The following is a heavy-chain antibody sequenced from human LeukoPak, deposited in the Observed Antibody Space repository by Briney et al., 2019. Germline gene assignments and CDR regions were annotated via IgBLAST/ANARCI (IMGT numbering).Heavy chain of an antibody. CDR2: IIPIFGTA. D-gene: IGHD4-11*01. CDR3: ARGLNSNYAAY. Sequence: ASVKVSCKASGGTFSSYAISWVRQAPGQGLEWMGGIIPIFGTANYAQKFQGRVTIAADESTSTAYMELSSLRSEDTAVYYCARGLNSNYAAYWGQGTLVTVSS. CDR1: GGTFSSYA. J-gene: IGHJ4*02. V-gene: IGHV1-69*13.